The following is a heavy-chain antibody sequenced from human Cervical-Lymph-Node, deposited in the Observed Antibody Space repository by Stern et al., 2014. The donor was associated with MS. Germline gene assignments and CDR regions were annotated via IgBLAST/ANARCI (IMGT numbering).Heavy chain of an antibody. J-gene: IGHJ4*02. D-gene: IGHD4-17*01. CDR3: TAVDYGDY. CDR2: IDAGNGNP. CDR1: GYTFSTYA. V-gene: IGHV1-3*01. Sequence: QVQLMQSGAEVKKPGASVKVSCKASGYTFSTYAIHWVRQAPGQRLEWMGWIDAGNGNPKYTQKFQGRVTFSRDTSASTAYMELSSLGSEDTAVYYCTAVDYGDYWGQGTLVTVSS.